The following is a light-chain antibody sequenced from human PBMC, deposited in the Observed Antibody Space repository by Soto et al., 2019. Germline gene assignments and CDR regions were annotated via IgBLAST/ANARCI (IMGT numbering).Light chain of an antibody. CDR3: QQYTFWPLT. CDR1: QSVGNN. CDR2: DAS. J-gene: IGKJ4*01. V-gene: IGKV3-15*01. Sequence: VLTQSPGTLSVSPGATVILSCRASQSVGNNLVRYQQKSGQAPRLLIYDASTRAAGIPTRFTVSGSGTEFTLTITGLQSEDFATYFCQQYTFWPLTFGGGTKVKIK.